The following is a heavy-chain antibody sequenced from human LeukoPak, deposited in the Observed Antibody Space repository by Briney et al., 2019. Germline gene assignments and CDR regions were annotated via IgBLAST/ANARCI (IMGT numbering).Heavy chain of an antibody. J-gene: IGHJ5*02. CDR1: GGSISSAGYY. D-gene: IGHD6-13*01. CDR2: IYYSGTT. V-gene: IGHV4-31*03. CDR3: ARATGGAAAADFDP. Sequence: SETQSLTCTVSGGSISSAGYYWSWIRQRPGKGLEWMGFIYYSGTTYYNPSLKSRVFISLNTSQNQVSLQLSSVTAADTAIYYCARATGGAAAADFDPWGQGTPVTVSS.